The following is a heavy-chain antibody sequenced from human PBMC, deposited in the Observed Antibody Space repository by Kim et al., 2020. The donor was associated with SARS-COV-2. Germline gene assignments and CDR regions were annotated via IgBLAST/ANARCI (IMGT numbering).Heavy chain of an antibody. CDR3: AKMGYDYGDYVGDY. J-gene: IGHJ4*02. D-gene: IGHD4-17*01. V-gene: IGHV3-9*01. CDR1: GFTFDDYA. Sequence: GGSLRLSCAASGFTFDDYAMHWVRQAPGKGLEWVSGISWNSGSIGYADSVKGRFTISRDNAKNSLYLQMNSLRAEDTALYYCAKMGYDYGDYVGDYWGQGTLVTVSS. CDR2: ISWNSGSI.